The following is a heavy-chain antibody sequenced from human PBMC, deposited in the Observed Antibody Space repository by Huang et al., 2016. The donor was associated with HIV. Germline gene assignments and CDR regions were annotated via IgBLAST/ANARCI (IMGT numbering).Heavy chain of an antibody. V-gene: IGHV3-11*01. CDR2: NILNRTTV. CDR3: ARRMAGWDDVFDM. D-gene: IGHD6-19*01. Sequence: QVQLVESGGGLVKPGGSLRLSCAAYGLVFSDHYMNWIRQASAKGLDWISYNILNRTTVMYAYSCKCRFAISRDNAKKSLFLDMNSLSVEYTAVYYCARRMAGWDDVFDMWGQGTMVTVSS. CDR1: GLVFSDHY. J-gene: IGHJ3*02.